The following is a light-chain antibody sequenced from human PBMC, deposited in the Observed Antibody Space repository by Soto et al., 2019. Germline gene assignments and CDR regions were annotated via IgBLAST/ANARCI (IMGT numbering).Light chain of an antibody. CDR1: QSVSSY. CDR2: NAS. Sequence: EIVLTQYPATLSLSPGDRATLSCRASQSVSSYLAWYQQKCGQAPRLLIYNASKRATGIPVRFSGSGSGTDFTLTSSRLEPEDFAVYYCQQRSNWPPLTVGGGTKVEIK. J-gene: IGKJ4*01. V-gene: IGKV3-11*01. CDR3: QQRSNWPPLT.